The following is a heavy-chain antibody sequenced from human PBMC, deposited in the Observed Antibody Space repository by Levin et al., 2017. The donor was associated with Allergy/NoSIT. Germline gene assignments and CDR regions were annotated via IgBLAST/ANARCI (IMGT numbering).Heavy chain of an antibody. CDR3: ARGPPGYDILTGYGDFDY. CDR1: GFTFSSYA. Sequence: GGSLRLSCAASGFTFSSYAMHWVRQAPGKGLEWVAVISYDGSNKYYADSVKGRFTISRDNSKNTLYLQMNSLRAEDTAVYYCARGPPGYDILTGYGDFDYWGQGTLVTVSS. CDR2: ISYDGSNK. V-gene: IGHV3-30*04. D-gene: IGHD3-9*01. J-gene: IGHJ4*02.